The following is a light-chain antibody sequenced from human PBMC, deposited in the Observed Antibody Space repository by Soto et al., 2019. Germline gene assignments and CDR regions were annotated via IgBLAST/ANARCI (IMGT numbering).Light chain of an antibody. Sequence: EIVMTQSPGTLSVSAGERATLSCMASQSVASNLAWYQQKSGQAPRLLIYGASTRATGIPARFSGSGSGTEFTLIISSLQPEDFAVYYCLQHNNWPFTFGPGTKVDFK. V-gene: IGKV3-15*01. CDR2: GAS. CDR1: QSVASN. J-gene: IGKJ3*01. CDR3: LQHNNWPFT.